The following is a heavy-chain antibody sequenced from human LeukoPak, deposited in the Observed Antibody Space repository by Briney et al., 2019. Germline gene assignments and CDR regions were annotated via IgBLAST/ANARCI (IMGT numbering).Heavy chain of an antibody. V-gene: IGHV3-23*01. CDR3: AKGSGSARGYYFDY. CDR2: LRGNDDT. J-gene: IGHJ4*02. Sequence: GGSLRLSCVASGFSFTSYAMSWVRQAPARGLEWVSSLRGNDDTFYADSVKGRFTISRDNSKNTLYLQMNSLRAEDTAVYYCAKGSGSARGYYFDYWGQGTLVTVSA. CDR1: GFSFTSYA. D-gene: IGHD3-10*01.